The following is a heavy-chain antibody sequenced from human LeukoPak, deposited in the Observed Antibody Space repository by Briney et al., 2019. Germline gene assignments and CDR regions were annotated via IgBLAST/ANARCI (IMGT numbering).Heavy chain of an antibody. CDR3: AKSSGYSYGSGYSFDY. V-gene: IGHV3-23*01. D-gene: IGHD5-18*01. CDR2: ISGSGGST. Sequence: GGSLRLSCAASGFTFSSYAMSWVRQAPGKGLEWVSAISGSGGSTYYADSVKGRFTISRDNSKNTLYLQMNSLRAEDTAVYYCAKSSGYSYGSGYSFDYWGQGTLVTVSS. CDR1: GFTFSSYA. J-gene: IGHJ4*02.